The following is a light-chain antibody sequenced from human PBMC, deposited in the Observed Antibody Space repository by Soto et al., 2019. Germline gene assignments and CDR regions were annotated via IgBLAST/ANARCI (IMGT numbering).Light chain of an antibody. J-gene: IGKJ1*01. CDR3: QRSGISPQT. CDR1: QSVSSGY. CDR2: DAS. Sequence: EFVLTQTPATLSLSPGERATLSCGASQSVSSGYIAWYQQKRGLAPRLLIFDASRRATGIPDRFSGSGSGTDLTLTISRLEPEDFSVYYCQRSGISPQTFGQGTKVEIK. V-gene: IGKV3D-20*01.